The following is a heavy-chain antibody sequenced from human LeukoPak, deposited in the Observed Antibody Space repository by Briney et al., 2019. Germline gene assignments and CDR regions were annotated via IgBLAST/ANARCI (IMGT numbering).Heavy chain of an antibody. CDR1: GFAFANCA. D-gene: IGHD2-2*01. V-gene: IGHV3-23*01. Sequence: GGSLRLSCAASGFAFANCAMAWVRQAPGKGLNWVTGITGNGGTTYYADSVKGRFPIPRDNSRDTLYLQMNSLRAEDTAVYYCARLSTSWPFCDYWGQGTLVTVSS. CDR2: ITGNGGTT. CDR3: ARLSTSWPFCDY. J-gene: IGHJ4*02.